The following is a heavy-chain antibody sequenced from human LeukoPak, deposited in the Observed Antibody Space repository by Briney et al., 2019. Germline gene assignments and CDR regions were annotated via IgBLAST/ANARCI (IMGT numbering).Heavy chain of an antibody. V-gene: IGHV4-34*01. Sequence: SETMSLTCAVYGGSFSGYYWSWIRQPPGKGLEWIGEINNIGSTNYNPSLKSRVTISGDTSKNQFSLKLSSVTAADTAVYYCARGDPGYCSGGSCYSPPIQHWGQGTLVTVSS. J-gene: IGHJ1*01. CDR1: GGSFSGYY. CDR3: ARGDPGYCSGGSCYSPPIQH. CDR2: INNIGST. D-gene: IGHD2-15*01.